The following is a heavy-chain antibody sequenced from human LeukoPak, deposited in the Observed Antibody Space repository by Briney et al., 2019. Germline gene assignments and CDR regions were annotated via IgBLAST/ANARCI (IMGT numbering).Heavy chain of an antibody. J-gene: IGHJ5*02. Sequence: SETLSLTCAVSGGSINSSNWWSWVRQPPGKGLEWIGENYHSGSTKYSPSLRSRVTISVDKAKKQFSLKLTSVTAAGTAVCYSARSGVWLAPWGEGTLLTVS. V-gene: IGHV4-4*02. D-gene: IGHD3-16*01. CDR2: NYHSGST. CDR1: GGSINSSNW. CDR3: ARSGVWLAP.